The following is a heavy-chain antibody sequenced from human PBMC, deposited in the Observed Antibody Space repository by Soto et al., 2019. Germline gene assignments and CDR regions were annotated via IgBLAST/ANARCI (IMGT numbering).Heavy chain of an antibody. V-gene: IGHV1-8*01. Sequence: ASVKVSCKSSGYTFTSYDINCVRQATGQGLEWMGWMNPNSGNTGYAQKFQGRVTMTRNTSISTAYMELSSLRSEDTAVYYCARRGYSSSWYYYYYYGMDVWGQGTTVTSP. CDR3: ARRGYSSSWYYYYYYGMDV. CDR2: MNPNSGNT. J-gene: IGHJ6*02. CDR1: GYTFTSYD. D-gene: IGHD6-13*01.